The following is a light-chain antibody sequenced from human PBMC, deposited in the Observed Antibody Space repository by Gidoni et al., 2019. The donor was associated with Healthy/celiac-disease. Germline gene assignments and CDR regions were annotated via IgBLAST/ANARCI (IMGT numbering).Light chain of an antibody. CDR3: QQDGSSPS. V-gene: IGKV3-20*01. CDR1: QSVSSSY. Sequence: IVLTQSPGTLSLSPGERATPSCRASQSVSSSYLAWYQQKPGQAPRLLIYGASSRATGIPDRFSGSGSRTDFTLTISRLEPEDFAVYYCQQDGSSPSFGGGTKVEIK. CDR2: GAS. J-gene: IGKJ4*01.